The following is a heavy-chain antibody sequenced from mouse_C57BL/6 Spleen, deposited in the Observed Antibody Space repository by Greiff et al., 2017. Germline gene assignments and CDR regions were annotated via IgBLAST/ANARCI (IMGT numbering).Heavy chain of an antibody. CDR2: IYPGDGDT. Sequence: VQLVESGPELVKPGASVKISCKASGYAFSSSWMNWVKQRPGKGLEWIGRIYPGDGDTNYNGKFKGKATLTAEKSSSTAYMQLSSLTSEDSAVYFCAREILRGEYFDVWGTGTTVTVSS. CDR1: GYAFSSSW. J-gene: IGHJ1*03. V-gene: IGHV1-82*01. D-gene: IGHD2-13*01. CDR3: AREILRGEYFDV.